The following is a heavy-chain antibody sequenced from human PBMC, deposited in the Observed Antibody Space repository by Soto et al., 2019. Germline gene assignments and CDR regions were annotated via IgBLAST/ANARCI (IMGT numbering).Heavy chain of an antibody. D-gene: IGHD1-26*01. J-gene: IGHJ4*02. V-gene: IGHV4-30-2*01. CDR2: ISHSGTT. CDR1: GGSISSGGYS. Sequence: QLQLQESGSGLVKPSQTLSLTCAVSGGSISSGGYSWSWIRKPPGKGLECIGYISHSGTTYYRPSLKSRVTMSVDRSENQFSLILSSVTAADTAVYYCAREKSTGGSYYFDYWGQGTLVTVSS. CDR3: AREKSTGGSYYFDY.